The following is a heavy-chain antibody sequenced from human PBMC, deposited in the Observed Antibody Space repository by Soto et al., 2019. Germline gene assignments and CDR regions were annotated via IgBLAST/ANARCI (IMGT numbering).Heavy chain of an antibody. D-gene: IGHD1-7*01. Sequence: SETLSLTCTVSGGSISSYHWSWIRQSAGKGLEWIGRIYTSGNTHYNPSLKSRITVSIDTSKNQFFLTVNSVTAADSAVYYCARESGDNWDYEAYWGQGTPVTVSS. CDR2: IYTSGNT. J-gene: IGHJ4*02. CDR3: ARESGDNWDYEAY. V-gene: IGHV4-4*07. CDR1: GGSISSYH.